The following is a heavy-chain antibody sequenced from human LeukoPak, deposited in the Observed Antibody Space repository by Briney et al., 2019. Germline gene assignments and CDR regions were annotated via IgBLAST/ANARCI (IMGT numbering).Heavy chain of an antibody. Sequence: ASVKVSCKASGYTFTSYAMHWVRQAPGQRLEWMGWINAGNGNTKYSQKFQGRVTITRDTSASTAYMELRSLSSEDTAVYYCARDYGDYWGVHNWFDPWGQGTLVTVSS. V-gene: IGHV1-3*01. CDR1: GYTFTSYA. J-gene: IGHJ5*02. CDR3: ARDYGDYWGVHNWFDP. CDR2: INAGNGNT. D-gene: IGHD4-17*01.